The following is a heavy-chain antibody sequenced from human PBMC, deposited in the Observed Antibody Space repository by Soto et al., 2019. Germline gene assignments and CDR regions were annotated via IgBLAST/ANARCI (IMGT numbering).Heavy chain of an antibody. CDR2: IYYIGNT. J-gene: IGHJ6*02. CDR1: GGSISSGGYY. V-gene: IGHV4-31*03. CDR3: ARDLRFGDYNGVDV. D-gene: IGHD3-10*01. Sequence: QVQLQESGPGLVKPSQTLSLTCTVSGGSISSGGYYWSWIRQHPGKGLEWIGYIYYIGNTYYNPSLKTRVTISIDTSQNQFSLKLSSVLAADTAVYSCARDLRFGDYNGVDVWGQGTTVSVSS.